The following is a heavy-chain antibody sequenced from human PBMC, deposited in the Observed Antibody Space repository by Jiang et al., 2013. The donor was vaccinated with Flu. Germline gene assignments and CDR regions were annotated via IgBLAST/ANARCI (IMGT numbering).Heavy chain of an antibody. D-gene: IGHD3-22*01. J-gene: IGHJ4*02. CDR3: ARSYDSSGDY. CDR1: GDSISNYY. V-gene: IGHV4-59*08. CDR2: IYYTGST. Sequence: PGLVKPSETLSLTCSVSGDSISNYYWSWIRQPPGKGLEWIGYIYYTGSTISNPSLKSRLTLSIDTSKNQFSLRLSSVTAADTAVYYCARSYDSSGDYWGQGTLVTVSS.